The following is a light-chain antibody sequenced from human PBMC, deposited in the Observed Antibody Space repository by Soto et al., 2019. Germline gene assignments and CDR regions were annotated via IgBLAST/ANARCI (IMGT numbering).Light chain of an antibody. CDR3: QQYGSSWT. CDR2: GAS. V-gene: IGKV3-20*01. J-gene: IGKJ2*01. Sequence: EIVLTQSPGTLSLSPGERATLSCRASQSVSSSYLAWYQQKPGQAPRLLIYGASSRATGIPDRFSGSGSGRDIALTISRLEPEDFAVYYCQQYGSSWTFGQGTKLDIK. CDR1: QSVSSSY.